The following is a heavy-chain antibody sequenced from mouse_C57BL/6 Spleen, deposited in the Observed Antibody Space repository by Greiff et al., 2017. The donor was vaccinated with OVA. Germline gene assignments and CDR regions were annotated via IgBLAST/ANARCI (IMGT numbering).Heavy chain of an antibody. CDR2: IDPYSGGT. Sequence: VQLQQPGAELVKPGASVKLSCKASGYTFTSYWMHWVKQRPGRGLEWIGRIDPYSGGTKYNEKFKSKATLTVDKPSSTAYMQLSSLTSEDSAVYYCARYYYSNYDYAMDYWGQGTSVTVSS. J-gene: IGHJ4*01. V-gene: IGHV1-72*01. CDR3: ARYYYSNYDYAMDY. D-gene: IGHD2-5*01. CDR1: GYTFTSYW.